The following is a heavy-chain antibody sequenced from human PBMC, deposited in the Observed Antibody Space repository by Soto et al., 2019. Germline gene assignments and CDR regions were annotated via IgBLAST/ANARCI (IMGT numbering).Heavy chain of an antibody. CDR1: GFSLTTSAAG. Sequence: QITLKESGPTLVKPTQTLTLTCTFSGFSLTTSAAGVGWVRQPPGKALEWLALIYWDDDKRYSPFLKSRLTITKDTSKNQVVLTMTNMGPEDTATYYCAHRPDGSGNILAYWGQGSLVTVSS. CDR2: IYWDDDK. V-gene: IGHV2-5*02. CDR3: AHRPDGSGNILAY. J-gene: IGHJ4*02. D-gene: IGHD3-10*01.